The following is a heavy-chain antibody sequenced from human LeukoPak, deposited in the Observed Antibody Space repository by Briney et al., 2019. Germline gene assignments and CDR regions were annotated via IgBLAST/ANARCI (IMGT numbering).Heavy chain of an antibody. Sequence: SETLSLTCTVSGGSISSYYWSWIRQPPGKGLEWIGYIYYSGSTNYNPSLKSRVTISVDTSKNQFSLKLSSVTAADTAVYYCARTPTRYSSGWYNWFDPWGQGTLVTVSS. V-gene: IGHV4-59*01. CDR2: IYYSGST. J-gene: IGHJ5*02. D-gene: IGHD6-19*01. CDR3: ARTPTRYSSGWYNWFDP. CDR1: GGSISSYY.